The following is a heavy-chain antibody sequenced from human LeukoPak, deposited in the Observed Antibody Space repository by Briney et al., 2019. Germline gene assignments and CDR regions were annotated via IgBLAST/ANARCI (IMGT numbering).Heavy chain of an antibody. D-gene: IGHD2-15*01. J-gene: IGHJ3*01. V-gene: IGHV1-46*01. CDR1: GYTFTIYY. CDR2: INPSGGST. CDR3: VCSSRAFDL. Sequence: ASVKVSCTASGYTFTIYYMHWVRQAPGQGLEWMGIINPSGGSTSYAQKFQGRVTMTRETSISTVYMELSILRSEDTAVYYCVCSSRAFDLWGQGTMVTVSS.